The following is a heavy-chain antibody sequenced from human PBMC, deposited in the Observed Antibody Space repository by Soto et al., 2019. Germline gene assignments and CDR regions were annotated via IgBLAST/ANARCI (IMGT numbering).Heavy chain of an antibody. D-gene: IGHD3-3*01. J-gene: IGHJ6*02. CDR3: AREFRNPRITIFGVVKEPGPYYYYRMDV. CDR1: GFTFSSYA. V-gene: IGHV3-30-3*01. Sequence: GSLRLSCAASGFTFSSYAMHWVRQAPGKGLEWVAVISYDGSNKYYADSVKGRFTISRDNSKNTLYLQMNSLRAEDTAVYYCAREFRNPRITIFGVVKEPGPYYYYRMDVWGQGTTVTVSS. CDR2: ISYDGSNK.